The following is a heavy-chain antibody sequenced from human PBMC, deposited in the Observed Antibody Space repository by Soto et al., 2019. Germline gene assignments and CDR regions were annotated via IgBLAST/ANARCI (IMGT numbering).Heavy chain of an antibody. V-gene: IGHV3-23*01. Sequence: GGSLRLSCAASGFTFSIYAMSWVRQAPGKGLEWVSTFSGRDDNSYYADSVKGRFTISRDNSKNTLYLQMNSLRAEDTAVYYCAKCLSSSWYLFDYWGQGTLVTVSS. CDR3: AKCLSSSWYLFDY. CDR1: GFTFSIYA. J-gene: IGHJ4*02. CDR2: FSGRDDNS. D-gene: IGHD6-13*01.